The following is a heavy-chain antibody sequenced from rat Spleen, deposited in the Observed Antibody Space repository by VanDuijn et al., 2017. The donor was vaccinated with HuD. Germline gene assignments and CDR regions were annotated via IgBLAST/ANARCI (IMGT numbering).Heavy chain of an antibody. CDR2: ISPSDGST. V-gene: IGHV5-25*01. CDR3: ARSVFDY. Sequence: EVQLVESGGGLVQPGRSMKLSCAASGFTFSNYDMAWVRQAPTKGLEWVASISPSDGSTYYIDSVKGRFTISRDNAKSTQYLQMDSLRSEDTATYYCARSVFDYWGQGVMVTVSS. CDR1: GFTFSNYD. J-gene: IGHJ2*01.